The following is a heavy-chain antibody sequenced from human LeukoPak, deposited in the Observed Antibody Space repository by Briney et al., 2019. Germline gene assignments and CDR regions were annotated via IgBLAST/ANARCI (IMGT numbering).Heavy chain of an antibody. CDR2: IKQDGSEK. D-gene: IGHD3-16*01. CDR3: ARDYDYVWGTHFDY. V-gene: IGHV3-7*01. J-gene: IGHJ4*02. CDR1: GFTFSSYW. Sequence: PGGSLRLSCAASGFTFSSYWMSWVRQAPGKGLEWVANIKQDGSEKYYVDSVKGRFIISRVNAKNSLYLQMNSLRAEDTAVYYCARDYDYVWGTHFDYWGQGTLVTVSS.